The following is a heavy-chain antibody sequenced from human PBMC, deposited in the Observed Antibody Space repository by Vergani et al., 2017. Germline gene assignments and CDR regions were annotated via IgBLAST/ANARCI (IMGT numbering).Heavy chain of an antibody. V-gene: IGHV3-33*01. J-gene: IGHJ3*02. Sequence: QVQLVESGGGVVQPGRSLRISCAASGFTLSSYGVHWVRQAPGKGLEWVAVIWYDGSKKYYADSVKGRFTISRDNSKNTLYLQMNSLRAEDTAVYYCAREPKNPGALTDAFDIWGQGTMVTVSS. CDR3: AREPKNPGALTDAFDI. CDR2: IWYDGSKK. CDR1: GFTLSSYG. D-gene: IGHD4/OR15-4a*01.